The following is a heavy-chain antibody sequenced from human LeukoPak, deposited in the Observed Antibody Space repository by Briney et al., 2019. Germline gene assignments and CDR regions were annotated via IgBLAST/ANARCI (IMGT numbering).Heavy chain of an antibody. CDR2: INSGGSST. J-gene: IGHJ3*02. D-gene: IGHD3-16*01. CDR1: AFIFSDYW. Sequence: GGSLRLSCAASAFIFSDYWMHWVRQAPGKGLVWVSTINSGGSSTNYADSVKGRFTISRDNAKNTLYLQMNSLRAEDTAVYYCTRDPFISDAYDIWGQGTMVTVSS. V-gene: IGHV3-74*01. CDR3: TRDPFISDAYDI.